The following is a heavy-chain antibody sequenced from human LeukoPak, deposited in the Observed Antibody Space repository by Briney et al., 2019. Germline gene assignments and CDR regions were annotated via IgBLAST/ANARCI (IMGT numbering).Heavy chain of an antibody. Sequence: GGSLRLSCAASGFTFSSYAMSWVRQAPGKGLEWMGIIYLGDSETGYGPSFQGQVTISADKSISTAYLQWSSLKASDTAMYYCARHPSYTSGWPLDYWGQGTLVTVSS. J-gene: IGHJ4*02. CDR2: IYLGDSET. CDR1: GFTFSSYA. V-gene: IGHV5-51*01. D-gene: IGHD6-19*01. CDR3: ARHPSYTSGWPLDY.